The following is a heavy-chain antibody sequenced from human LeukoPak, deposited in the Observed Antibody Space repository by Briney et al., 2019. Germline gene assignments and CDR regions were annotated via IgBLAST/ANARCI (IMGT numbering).Heavy chain of an antibody. CDR2: ISGSGGTI. CDR3: ARDRSSSFERIPH. Sequence: PGGSLRLSCAAAGFTFSDHYMSWIRQIQGKGLEWVSYISGSGGTISYADSVKGRFTISRDNAKNSLYLQMNSLRAEDTAVYYCARDRSSSFERIPHWGQGTLVTVSS. V-gene: IGHV3-11*01. J-gene: IGHJ4*02. D-gene: IGHD2-2*01. CDR1: GFTFSDHY.